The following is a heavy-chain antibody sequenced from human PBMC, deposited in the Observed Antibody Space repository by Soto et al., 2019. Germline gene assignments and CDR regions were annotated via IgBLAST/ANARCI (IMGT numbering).Heavy chain of an antibody. CDR2: MYNTGST. J-gene: IGHJ5*02. D-gene: IGHD3-3*01. CDR3: ARGSKRITSFGVALEGWYDP. CDR1: GGSISGYY. Sequence: SETLSLTCTVSGGSISGYYWSWIRQPPGKGLEWIGYMYNTGSTVYNPSFKSRVTISVDTSKNQFSLKLNSVTAADTAVYYCARGSKRITSFGVALEGWYDPSGHGTLVTVSS. V-gene: IGHV4-59*01.